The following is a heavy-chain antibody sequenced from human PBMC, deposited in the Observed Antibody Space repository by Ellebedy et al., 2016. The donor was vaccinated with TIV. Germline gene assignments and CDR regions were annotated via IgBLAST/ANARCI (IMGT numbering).Heavy chain of an antibody. J-gene: IGHJ4*02. CDR1: GASLSSAY. CDR3: ARGGSFSHF. D-gene: IGHD1-26*01. Sequence: MPSETLSLTCTVSGASLSSAYWSWIRQSAGKGLEWFGRIYTSGNTNYNPSLKSRVTMSVDTSKNHFSLKLTAVTAADTAKYYCARGGSFSHFWGQGILVTVSS. V-gene: IGHV4-4*07. CDR2: IYTSGNT.